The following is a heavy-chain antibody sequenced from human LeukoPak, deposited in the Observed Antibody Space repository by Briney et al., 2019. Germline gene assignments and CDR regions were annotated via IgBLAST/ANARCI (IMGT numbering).Heavy chain of an antibody. D-gene: IGHD3-10*01. Sequence: GGSLRLSCAASGFTFSSNGMSWVRLAPGKGLEWVSAIGGSGGSTYYADSVKGRFTISRDNSQNTLYLQMNSLTAEDTAVYYCAKDRDYYGSGNYYKGNFDYWGQGTLVTVSS. V-gene: IGHV3-23*01. J-gene: IGHJ4*02. CDR2: IGGSGGST. CDR1: GFTFSSNG. CDR3: AKDRDYYGSGNYYKGNFDY.